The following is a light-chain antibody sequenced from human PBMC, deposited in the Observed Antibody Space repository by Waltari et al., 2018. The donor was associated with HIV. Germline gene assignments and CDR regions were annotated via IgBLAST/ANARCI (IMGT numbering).Light chain of an antibody. CDR3: TSYTSSNTLYV. CDR2: DVS. Sequence: QSALTQPASVSGSPGQSITISCTGTSDDVGGYNSVTWYQHLPGKGPKLLIYDVSKRPSGISTRFSGSKSANSASLTISGLQAEDEASYYCTSYTSSNTLYVFGTGTKVTVL. CDR1: SDDVGGYNS. V-gene: IGLV2-14*03. J-gene: IGLJ1*01.